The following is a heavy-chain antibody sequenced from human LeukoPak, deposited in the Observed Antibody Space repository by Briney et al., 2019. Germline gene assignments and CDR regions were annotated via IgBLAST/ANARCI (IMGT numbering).Heavy chain of an antibody. D-gene: IGHD5-12*01. Sequence: SETLSLTCAVSGGSISRSNWWSWVRQPPGKGLEWIGEIYHSGSTNYNPSLKSRVTISVDKSKNQFSLKLSSVTAADTAVYYCARGFSGYDPYYYYYYMDVWGKGTTVTVSS. CDR2: IYHSGST. CDR3: ARGFSGYDPYYYYYYMDV. J-gene: IGHJ6*03. V-gene: IGHV4-4*02. CDR1: GGSISRSNW.